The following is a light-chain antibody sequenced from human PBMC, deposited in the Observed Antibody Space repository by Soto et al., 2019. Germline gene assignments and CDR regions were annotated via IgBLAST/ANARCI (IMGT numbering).Light chain of an antibody. CDR3: GTWDSSLSGGV. J-gene: IGLJ3*02. Sequence: QSVLTQPPSVSAAPGQTVTISCSGRTSNIGDNYVSWYQQLPGTAPKILIYENYKRPSGIPDRFSGSKSGTSATLGITGLQTGDEADYYCGTWDSSLSGGVFGGGTKVTVL. CDR2: ENY. V-gene: IGLV1-51*02. CDR1: TSNIGDNY.